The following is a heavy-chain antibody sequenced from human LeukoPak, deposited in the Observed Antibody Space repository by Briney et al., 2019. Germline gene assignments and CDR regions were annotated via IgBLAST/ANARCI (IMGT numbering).Heavy chain of an antibody. Sequence: GGSLRLSCAASGFTFSSYAMSWVRQAPGKGLEWVSAISGSGGSTYYADSVKGRFTISRDNSKNTLYLQMNSLRAEDTAVYYCAKPELLWFGDQNDAFDIWGQGTMVAVSS. CDR1: GFTFSSYA. V-gene: IGHV3-23*01. J-gene: IGHJ3*02. CDR2: ISGSGGST. CDR3: AKPELLWFGDQNDAFDI. D-gene: IGHD3-10*01.